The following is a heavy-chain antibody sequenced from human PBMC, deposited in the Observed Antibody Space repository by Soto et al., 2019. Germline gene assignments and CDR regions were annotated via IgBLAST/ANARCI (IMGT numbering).Heavy chain of an antibody. CDR1: GFTFSRYA. J-gene: IGHJ6*02. V-gene: IGHV3-30-3*01. D-gene: IGHD6-6*01. CDR2: ISYDGSNK. Sequence: QVQLVESGGGVVQPGRSLRLSCAASGFTFSRYAMHWVRQAPGKGLEWVAVISYDGSNKYYADSVKGRFTISRDNSKNTLYLQMNSLRAEDTAVYYCAREAYSSSRYGMDVWGQWTTVTVSS. CDR3: AREAYSSSRYGMDV.